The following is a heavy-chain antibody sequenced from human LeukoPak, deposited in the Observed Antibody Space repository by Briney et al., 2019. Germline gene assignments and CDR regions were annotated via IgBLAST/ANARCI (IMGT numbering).Heavy chain of an antibody. Sequence: EASVKVSCKASGYTFTAYYIHWVRQAPGQGLEWMAWIDPNSGDTWSAPLFQGRVTMTRDTSITTASMELTWLSSDDTAVYYCATGVATAFTYWGQGTLLTVSS. D-gene: IGHD5-18*01. V-gene: IGHV1-2*02. CDR3: ATGVATAFTY. CDR2: IDPNSGDT. CDR1: GYTFTAYY. J-gene: IGHJ4*02.